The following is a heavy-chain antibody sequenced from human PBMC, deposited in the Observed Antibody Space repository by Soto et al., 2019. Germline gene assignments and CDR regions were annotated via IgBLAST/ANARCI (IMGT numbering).Heavy chain of an antibody. CDR2: ISSSSSYI. Sequence: EVQLVESVGGLVKPGGSLRLSCAASGFTFSSYSMNWVRQAPGKGLEWVSSISSSSSYIYYADSVKGRFTISRDNAKNSLYLQMNSLRAEDTAVYYCARDAPITIFGVVYYYGMDVWGQGTTVTVSS. J-gene: IGHJ6*02. V-gene: IGHV3-21*01. CDR3: ARDAPITIFGVVYYYGMDV. CDR1: GFTFSSYS. D-gene: IGHD3-3*01.